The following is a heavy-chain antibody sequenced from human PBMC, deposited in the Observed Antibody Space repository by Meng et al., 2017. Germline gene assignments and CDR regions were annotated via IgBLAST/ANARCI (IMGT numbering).Heavy chain of an antibody. CDR2: MNPNSGNT. CDR1: GYTFPSYD. D-gene: IGHD3-22*01. CDR3: ARVYRYDSSGYYREYFDY. J-gene: IGHJ4*02. Sequence: ASVKVSCKASGYTFPSYDINWVRQATGQGLEWMGWMNPNSGNTGYAQKFQGRVTITRNTSISTAYMELSSLRSEDTAVYYCARVYRYDSSGYYREYFDYWGQGTLVTVSS. V-gene: IGHV1-8*03.